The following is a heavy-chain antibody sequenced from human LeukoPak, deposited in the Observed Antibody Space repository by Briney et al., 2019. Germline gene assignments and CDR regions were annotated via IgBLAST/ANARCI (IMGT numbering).Heavy chain of an antibody. Sequence: PGGSLRLSCAASGFTFSSYHMHWVRQAPGKGLEWVAFIRYDGSNKYYADSVKGRFTISRDNSKNTLYLQMNSLRAEDTGVYYCAKDAGLLWDVYYMDVWGKGTTVTVSS. D-gene: IGHD2-2*01. CDR1: GFTFSSYH. V-gene: IGHV3-30*02. CDR2: IRYDGSNK. J-gene: IGHJ6*03. CDR3: AKDAGLLWDVYYMDV.